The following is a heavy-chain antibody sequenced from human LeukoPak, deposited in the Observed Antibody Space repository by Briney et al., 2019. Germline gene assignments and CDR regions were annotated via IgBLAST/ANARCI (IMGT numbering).Heavy chain of an antibody. CDR3: ARHPASMADVDY. V-gene: IGHV4-39*01. CDR1: GGSISSSSYY. Sequence: SETLSLTCTVSGGSISSSSYYWGWIRQPPGKGLEWIGSIYYSGSTYYNPSLKSRVTISVDTSKNQFSLKLSSVTAADTAVYYCARHPASMADVDYWGQGTLVTVSS. J-gene: IGHJ4*02. D-gene: IGHD6-6*01. CDR2: IYYSGST.